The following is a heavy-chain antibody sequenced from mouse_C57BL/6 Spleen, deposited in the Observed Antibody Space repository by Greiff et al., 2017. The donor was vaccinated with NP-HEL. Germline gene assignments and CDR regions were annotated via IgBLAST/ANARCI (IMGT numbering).Heavy chain of an antibody. J-gene: IGHJ3*01. CDR3: ARGESYGYPFAY. CDR1: GYTFTSYW. CDR2: IDPSDSYT. V-gene: IGHV1-69*01. D-gene: IGHD2-2*01. Sequence: QVQLQQPGAELVMPGASVKLSCKASGYTFTSYWMHWVKQRPGQGLEWIGEIDPSDSYTNYNQKFKGKSTLTVDKSSSTAYMQLRSLTSEDSAVYYCARGESYGYPFAYWGQGTLVTVSA.